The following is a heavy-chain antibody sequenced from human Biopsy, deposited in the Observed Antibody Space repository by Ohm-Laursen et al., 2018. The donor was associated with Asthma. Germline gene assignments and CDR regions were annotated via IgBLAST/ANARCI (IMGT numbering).Heavy chain of an antibody. Sequence: SVTLSCKISGHSLTDLSVHWVRQAPGQGLEWLGGHDHEEGGTVNARRFQGRVTMTEDTSTDTAYMELSSLSSDDTAVYYCASDFPKDYVRYNFQFWGQGTLVTVSS. V-gene: IGHV1-24*01. CDR1: GHSLTDLS. J-gene: IGHJ4*02. CDR3: ASDFPKDYVRYNFQF. CDR2: HDHEEGGT. D-gene: IGHD4-17*01.